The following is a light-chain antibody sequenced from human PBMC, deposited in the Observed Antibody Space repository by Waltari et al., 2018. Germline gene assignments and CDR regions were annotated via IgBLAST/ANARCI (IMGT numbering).Light chain of an antibody. V-gene: IGLV2-8*01. CDR1: SSDVGGYNY. CDR3: SSYAGSNNYVL. J-gene: IGLJ2*01. Sequence: QSALTQPPSASGSPGQSVTISCTGTSSDVGGYNYVSWYQQPPGNAPNLMIYEVNNRPAGVPDGFSGSKSGNTASLTVSGLQAEDEADYYCSSYAGSNNYVLFGGGTKLTV. CDR2: EVN.